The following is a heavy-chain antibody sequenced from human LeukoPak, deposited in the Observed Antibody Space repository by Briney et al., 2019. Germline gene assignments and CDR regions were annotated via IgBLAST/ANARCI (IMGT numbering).Heavy chain of an antibody. CDR3: AKDAKSGWSYFDY. CDR2: IRYDGSNE. CDR1: GFTFSSYG. V-gene: IGHV3-30*02. J-gene: IGHJ4*02. Sequence: GGSLRLSCAASGFTFSSYGIHWVRQAPGKGLEWVAFIRYDGSNEYYADSVKGRFTISRDNSKNTLYLQMNSLSAEDTAVYYCAKDAKSGWSYFDYWGQGNLVTVSS. D-gene: IGHD6-19*01.